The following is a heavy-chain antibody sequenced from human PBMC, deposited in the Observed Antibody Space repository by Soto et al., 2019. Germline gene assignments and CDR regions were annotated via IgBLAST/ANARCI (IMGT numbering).Heavy chain of an antibody. D-gene: IGHD6-13*01. V-gene: IGHV1-69*13. CDR1: GGTFSSYA. J-gene: IGHJ4*02. Sequence: ASVKVSCKASGGTFSSYAISWVRQAPGQGLEWMGGIIPIFGTANYAQKFQGRVTITADESTSTAYMELSSLRSEDTAVYYCARDKWYSSSARGTFDYWGQGTLVTVSS. CDR2: IIPIFGTA. CDR3: ARDKWYSSSARGTFDY.